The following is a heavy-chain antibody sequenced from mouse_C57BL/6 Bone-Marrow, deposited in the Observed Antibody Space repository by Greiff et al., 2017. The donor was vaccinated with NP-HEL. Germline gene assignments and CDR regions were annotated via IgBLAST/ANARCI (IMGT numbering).Heavy chain of an antibody. Sequence: VQLQESGAELVRPGASVTLSCKASGYTFTDYEMHWVKQTPVHGLEWIGAIDPETGGTAYNQKFKGKAILTADKSSSTAYMELRSLTSEDSAVYYCTRPAWFAYWGQGTLVTVSA. J-gene: IGHJ3*01. V-gene: IGHV1-15*01. CDR3: TRPAWFAY. CDR2: IDPETGGT. CDR1: GYTFTDYE.